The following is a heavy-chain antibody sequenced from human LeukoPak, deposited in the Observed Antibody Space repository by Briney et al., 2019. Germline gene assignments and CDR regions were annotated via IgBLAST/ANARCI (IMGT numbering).Heavy chain of an antibody. CDR2: ISYDGSNK. CDR3: ARVANYYDSSGDLFDY. J-gene: IGHJ4*02. CDR1: GFTFSSYA. D-gene: IGHD3-22*01. V-gene: IGHV3-30-3*01. Sequence: GGSLRLSCAASGFTFSSYAMHWVRQAPGKGLEWVAVISYDGSNKYYADSVKGRFTISRDNSKNTLYLQMNSLRAEDTAVYYCARVANYYDSSGDLFDYWGQETLVTVSS.